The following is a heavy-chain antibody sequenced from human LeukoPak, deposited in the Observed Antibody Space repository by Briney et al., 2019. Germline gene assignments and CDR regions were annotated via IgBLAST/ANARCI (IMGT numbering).Heavy chain of an antibody. V-gene: IGHV3-9*01. Sequence: GGSLRLSCAASGFTFDDYAMHWVRQVPGKGLEWVSGISWNSGSIGYADSVKGRFTISRDNAKNSLYLQMNSLRAEDTALYYCAKDLVATVVTPRYYGMDVWGQGTTVTVSS. J-gene: IGHJ6*01. CDR3: AKDLVATVVTPRYYGMDV. CDR1: GFTFDDYA. D-gene: IGHD4-23*01. CDR2: ISWNSGSI.